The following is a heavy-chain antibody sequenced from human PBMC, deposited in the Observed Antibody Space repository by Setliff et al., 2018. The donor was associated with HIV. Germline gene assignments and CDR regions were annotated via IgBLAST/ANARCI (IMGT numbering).Heavy chain of an antibody. V-gene: IGHV4-31*03. D-gene: IGHD3-3*01. Sequence: PSETLSLTCSVSGASISSGGYYWSWIRQHPGKGLEWIGCIYYSGSTYYNPSLKSRVTISVDTSKNQFSLKLNSVTAADTAVYYCARVRRDDFWTGPFVYWGQGTLVTVSS. CDR3: ARVRRDDFWTGPFVY. J-gene: IGHJ4*02. CDR2: IYYSGST. CDR1: GASISSGGYY.